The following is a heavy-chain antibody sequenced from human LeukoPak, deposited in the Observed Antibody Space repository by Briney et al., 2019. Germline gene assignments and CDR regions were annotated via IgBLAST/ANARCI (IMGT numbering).Heavy chain of an antibody. CDR1: GYTFTSYG. D-gene: IGHD2-15*01. J-gene: IGHJ1*01. Sequence: ASVKVSCKASGYTFTSYGISWVRQAPGQGLEWMGWISAYNGNTNYAQKLQGGVTMTTDTSTNTAYMELRSLRSDDTAVYYCARVDPPAQYCSGGSCYYYFQHWGQGTLVTVSS. V-gene: IGHV1-18*01. CDR2: ISAYNGNT. CDR3: ARVDPPAQYCSGGSCYYYFQH.